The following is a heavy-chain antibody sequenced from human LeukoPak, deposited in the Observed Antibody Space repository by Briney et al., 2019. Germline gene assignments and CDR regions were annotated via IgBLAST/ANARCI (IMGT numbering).Heavy chain of an antibody. J-gene: IGHJ6*02. CDR3: ARDRHCANGVCHSPPGMDV. V-gene: IGHV3-33*01. Sequence: GRSLRLSCAASGFTFSSYGMHWVRQAPGKGLEWVADIWFDGKNEHFAESVKGRFTISRDNSKNTMYLQINSLRAEDTAVYYCARDRHCANGVCHSPPGMDVWGQGTTVTVSS. CDR1: GFTFSSYG. CDR2: IWFDGKNE. D-gene: IGHD2-8*01.